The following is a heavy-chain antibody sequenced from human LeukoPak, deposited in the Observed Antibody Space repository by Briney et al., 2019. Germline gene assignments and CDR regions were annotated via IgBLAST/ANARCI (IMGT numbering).Heavy chain of an antibody. CDR1: GFTFSRYG. V-gene: IGHV3-23*01. CDR3: AKDAYSSGWYVNDAFDI. D-gene: IGHD6-19*01. J-gene: IGHJ3*02. CDR2: TSGSSGST. Sequence: PGGSLRLSCKASGFTFSRYGMNWVRQAPGRGLEWLSYTSGSSGSTIYYAQSVRGRFTISRDNSKNTLYLQMNSLRAEDTAVYYCAKDAYSSGWYVNDAFDIWGQGTMVTVSS.